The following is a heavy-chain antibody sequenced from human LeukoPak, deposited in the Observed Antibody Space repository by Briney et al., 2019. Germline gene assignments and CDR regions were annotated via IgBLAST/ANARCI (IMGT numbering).Heavy chain of an antibody. Sequence: ASVEVSCKASGYTFTSYGISWVRQAPGQGLEWMGWISAYNGNTNYAQKLQGRVTMTTDASTSTAYMELRSLRSDDTAVYYCARAPNYDYVWGSYRLAYWGQGTLVTVSS. CDR1: GYTFTSYG. CDR2: ISAYNGNT. V-gene: IGHV1-18*01. CDR3: ARAPNYDYVWGSYRLAY. D-gene: IGHD3-16*02. J-gene: IGHJ4*02.